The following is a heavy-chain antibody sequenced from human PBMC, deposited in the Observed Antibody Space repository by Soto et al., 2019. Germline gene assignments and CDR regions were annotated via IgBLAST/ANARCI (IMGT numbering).Heavy chain of an antibody. CDR1: GGSISSSTYY. D-gene: IGHD2-15*01. Sequence: QLQLQESGPGLVKPSETLSLTCTVSGGSISSSTYYWGWIRQPPGNGLEWIGNIYQSGSTYYNLSLKSRVTISVDTSKHQFSLKLSSVTAADTAVYYCATLLKGDYWGQGTLVTVSS. V-gene: IGHV4-39*01. CDR2: IYQSGST. CDR3: ATLLKGDY. J-gene: IGHJ4*02.